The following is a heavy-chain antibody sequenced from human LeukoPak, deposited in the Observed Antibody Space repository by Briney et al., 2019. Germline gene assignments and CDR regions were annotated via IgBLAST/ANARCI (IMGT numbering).Heavy chain of an antibody. J-gene: IGHJ4*02. D-gene: IGHD4-17*01. CDR3: ARTHTVTTSCLDY. CDR2: IYYSGTT. Sequence: MPSETLSLTCTVSGGSSSSSNYYWDWIRQPPGKGLEWIGSIYYSGTTYYNPSLKSRVTISVDTSKNQFSLKLTSVTAADTAVYYCARTHTVTTSCLDYWGQGTLVTVSS. CDR1: GGSSSSSNYY. V-gene: IGHV4-39*07.